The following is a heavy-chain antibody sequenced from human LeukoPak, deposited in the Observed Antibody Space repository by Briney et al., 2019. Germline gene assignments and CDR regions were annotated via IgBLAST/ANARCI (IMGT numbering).Heavy chain of an antibody. J-gene: IGHJ3*02. CDR2: IRSKAYGGTT. D-gene: IGHD3-16*02. Sequence: GGSLRLSCAASGFTFSSYAMSRVRQAPGKGLEWVGFIRSKAYGGTTEYAASVKGRFTISRDDSKSIAYLQMNSLKTEDTAAYYCTRVHYDYVWGSYRKDAFDIWGQGTMVTVSS. CDR1: GFTFSSYA. CDR3: TRVHYDYVWGSYRKDAFDI. V-gene: IGHV3-49*04.